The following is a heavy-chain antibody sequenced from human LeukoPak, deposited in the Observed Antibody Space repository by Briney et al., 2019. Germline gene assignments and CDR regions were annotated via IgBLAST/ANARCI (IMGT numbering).Heavy chain of an antibody. CDR2: INHSGST. V-gene: IGHV4-34*01. Sequence: NSSETLSLTCAVYGGSFSGYYWSWIRQPPGKGLEWIGEINHSGSTNYNPSLKSRVTISVDTSKNQFSLKLSSVTAADTAVYYCARDSGSYLDDAFDIWGQGTMVTVSS. CDR3: ARDSGSYLDDAFDI. CDR1: GGSFSGYY. D-gene: IGHD1-26*01. J-gene: IGHJ3*02.